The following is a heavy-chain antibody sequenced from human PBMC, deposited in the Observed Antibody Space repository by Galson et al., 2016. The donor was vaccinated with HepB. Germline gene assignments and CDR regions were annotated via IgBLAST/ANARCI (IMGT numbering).Heavy chain of an antibody. V-gene: IGHV3-48*02. J-gene: IGHJ4*02. CDR1: GFTFRTFS. D-gene: IGHD4-11*01. CDR3: ARCLYSNIFDL. CDR2: ISGDSDTI. Sequence: SLRLSCAASGFTFRTFSMDWVRQAPGKGLEWVSYISGDSDTIYYADSVKGRFTISRDNAKSSLNLQMNALRDEDTAGYYCARCLYSNIFDLWGQGTPVTVS.